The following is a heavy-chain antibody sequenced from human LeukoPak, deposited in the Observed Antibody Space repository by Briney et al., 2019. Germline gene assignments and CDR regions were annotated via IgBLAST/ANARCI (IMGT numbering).Heavy chain of an antibody. D-gene: IGHD5-12*01. CDR3: ARLLSGYSGYADY. J-gene: IGHJ4*02. CDR2: IYYSEST. CDR1: GGSISSYY. Sequence: SETLSLTCTVSGGSISSYYWSWIRQPPGKGLEWIGYIYYSESTNYNPSLKSRVTISVDTSKNQFSLKLSSVTAADTAVYYCARLLSGYSGYADYWGQGTLVTVSS. V-gene: IGHV4-59*08.